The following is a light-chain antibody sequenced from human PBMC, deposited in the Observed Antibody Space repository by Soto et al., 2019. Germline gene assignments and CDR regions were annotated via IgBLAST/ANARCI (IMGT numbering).Light chain of an antibody. J-gene: IGKJ4*01. CDR1: QSVSNK. Sequence: IVMTQSPVTLSVSPGERATLSCRASQSVSNKVAWYQQKPGQGPRLLIYDASIRDTGIPARFSGSGSGTEFTLTISSLQSEDLAIYYCQQYYNWPPLTFGGGTKVDIK. CDR3: QQYYNWPPLT. CDR2: DAS. V-gene: IGKV3-15*01.